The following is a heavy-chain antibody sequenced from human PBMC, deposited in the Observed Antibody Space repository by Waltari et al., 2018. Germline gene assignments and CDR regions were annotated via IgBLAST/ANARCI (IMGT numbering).Heavy chain of an antibody. CDR3: TRGGNYYFDY. J-gene: IGHJ4*02. CDR1: GFTFSSSW. CDR2: MSPDGRTT. Sequence: EVQLVESGGGLLQPGGSLRLSCAASGFTFSSSWIHWVRQPPGKGLFGVSRMSPDGRTTNYADAVRGRFTISRDNAQNTVYLEMNSLRAEDTAVYFCTRGGNYYFDYWGRGTLVTVSS. V-gene: IGHV3-74*01. D-gene: IGHD5-12*01.